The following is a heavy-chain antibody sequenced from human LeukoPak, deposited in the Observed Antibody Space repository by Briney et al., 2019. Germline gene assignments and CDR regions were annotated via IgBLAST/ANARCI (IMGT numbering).Heavy chain of an antibody. Sequence: ASVKVSCKASGYTFTSYDINWVRQATGQGLEWMGWMNPNSGNTGYAQKFQGRVTMTRNTSISTAYMELSSLRSEDTAVYYRARVMGPPTRIAAPFAYWGQGTLVTVSS. J-gene: IGHJ4*02. V-gene: IGHV1-8*01. CDR2: MNPNSGNT. D-gene: IGHD6-13*01. CDR3: ARVMGPPTRIAAPFAY. CDR1: GYTFTSYD.